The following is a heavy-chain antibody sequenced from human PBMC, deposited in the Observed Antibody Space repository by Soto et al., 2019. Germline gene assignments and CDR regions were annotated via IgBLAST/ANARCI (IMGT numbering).Heavy chain of an antibody. Sequence: SGGSLRLSCAASGFTFSSYAMSWVRQAPGKGLEWVSAISGSGGSTYYADSVKGRFTVSRDNSKNTLYLQMNSLRAEDTAVYYCAKANSDDYSNYIDYWGQGTLVTVSS. CDR3: AKANSDDYSNYIDY. D-gene: IGHD4-4*01. CDR2: ISGSGGST. CDR1: GFTFSSYA. J-gene: IGHJ4*02. V-gene: IGHV3-23*01.